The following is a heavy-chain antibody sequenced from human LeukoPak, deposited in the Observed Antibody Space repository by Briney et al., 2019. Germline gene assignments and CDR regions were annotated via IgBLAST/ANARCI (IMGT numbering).Heavy chain of an antibody. CDR1: GYTFTGYY. CDR3: ARDYCGGDCFPDY. D-gene: IGHD2-21*02. J-gene: IGHJ4*02. CDR2: INPNSGDT. V-gene: IGHV1-2*06. Sequence: ASVKVSCKDSGYTFTGYYVHWVRQAPEQGLEWMGRINPNSGDTNYAQKFQGRVTMTRDTSISTAYMELSRLRSDDTAVYYCARDYCGGDCFPDYWGQGTLVTVSS.